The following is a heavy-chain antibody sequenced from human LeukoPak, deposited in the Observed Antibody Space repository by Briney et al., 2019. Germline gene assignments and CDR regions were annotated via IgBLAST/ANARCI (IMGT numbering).Heavy chain of an antibody. J-gene: IGHJ4*02. CDR3: ARAVSAHSDTMYYFDY. CDR1: GGSIYSSSYY. V-gene: IGHV4-39*07. Sequence: PSETLSLTCTVSGGSIYSSSYYWGWIRQTPGKGLEWIGSMYYTGNSFYNPSLKSRVTISVDTSKNQFSLRLSSVTAADTAVYYCARAVSAHSDTMYYFDYWGQGTLVTVSS. CDR2: MYYTGNS. D-gene: IGHD2-21*02.